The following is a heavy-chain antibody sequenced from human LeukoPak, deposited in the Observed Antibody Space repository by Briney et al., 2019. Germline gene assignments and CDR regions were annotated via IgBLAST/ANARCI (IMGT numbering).Heavy chain of an antibody. CDR3: AIGGMIVVVTNQYYFDY. D-gene: IGHD3-22*01. Sequence: PGGSLRLSCAASGFTFSSYAMSWVRQAPGKGLEWVSAISGSGGSTYYADSVKGRFTISRDNSKNTLYLQMNSLRAEDTAVYYCAIGGMIVVVTNQYYFDYWGQGTLVSVSS. V-gene: IGHV3-23*01. J-gene: IGHJ4*02. CDR1: GFTFSSYA. CDR2: ISGSGGST.